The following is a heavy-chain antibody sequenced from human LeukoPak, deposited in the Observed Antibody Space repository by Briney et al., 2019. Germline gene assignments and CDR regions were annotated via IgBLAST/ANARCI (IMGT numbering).Heavy chain of an antibody. V-gene: IGHV4-59*08. D-gene: IGHD2-2*01. CDR2: IHYSGRT. J-gene: IGHJ4*02. Sequence: SETLSLTCTVSGGSISSDYWSWIRQPPGKGLEWIGYIHYSGRTNYNPSLKSRITISVDASKTQFSLKLSSVTATDTAVYYCATLRGSSSAVFDYWGQGTLVTVSS. CDR1: GGSISSDY. CDR3: ATLRGSSSAVFDY.